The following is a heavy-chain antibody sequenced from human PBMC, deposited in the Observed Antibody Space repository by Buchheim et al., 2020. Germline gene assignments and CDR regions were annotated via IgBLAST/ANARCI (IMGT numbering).Heavy chain of an antibody. D-gene: IGHD2-2*01. CDR3: AREARYCSSTSCSGYYGMDV. J-gene: IGHJ6*02. V-gene: IGHV4-61*01. CDR2: IYYNGGT. CDR1: GDSVSSGSFY. Sequence: QVQLQESGPGLVKPSETLSLTCTVSGDSVSSGSFYWSWIRQPPGEGLEWIGYIYYNGGTNYNPSLKSRVTISVDTSKNQFSLKLSSVTAADTAVYYCAREARYCSSTSCSGYYGMDVWGQGTT.